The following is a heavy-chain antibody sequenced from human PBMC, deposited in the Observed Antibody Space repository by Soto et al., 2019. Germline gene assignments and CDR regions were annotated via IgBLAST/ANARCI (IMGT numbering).Heavy chain of an antibody. V-gene: IGHV4-59*01. CDR3: ARDIGYIHWFDP. J-gene: IGHJ5*02. Sequence: SETLSLTCTVSGGSISSYDWSWIRQPPGKGLEWIGYIYYSGSTNYNPSLKSRVTISVDTSKKPFSLKLSSVTAADTAVYYGARDIGYIHWFDPWGQGSLVTVSS. CDR1: GGSISSYD. CDR2: IYYSGST. D-gene: IGHD2-15*01.